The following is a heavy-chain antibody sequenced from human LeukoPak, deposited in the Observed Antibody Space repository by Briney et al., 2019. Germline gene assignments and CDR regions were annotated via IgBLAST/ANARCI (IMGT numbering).Heavy chain of an antibody. CDR3: ARGVSLGYCSGGSCYNRFDA. V-gene: IGHV4-4*07. CDR2: INTSGST. J-gene: IGHJ5*02. CDR1: GGSISSYY. D-gene: IGHD2-15*01. Sequence: SEPLSLTCTVSGGSISSYYWSWIRQPAGKGLEWIGRINTSGSTNYNPSLKSRVTMSVDTSKNQFSLELSSLTAADTAVYYCARGVSLGYCSGGSCYNRFDAWGQGTLVTVSS.